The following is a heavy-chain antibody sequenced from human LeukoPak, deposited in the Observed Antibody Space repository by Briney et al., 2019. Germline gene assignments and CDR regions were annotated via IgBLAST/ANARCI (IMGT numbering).Heavy chain of an antibody. J-gene: IGHJ4*02. CDR1: GGSISSSSYY. V-gene: IGHV4-39*01. CDR3: ARQSPLNPYY. CDR2: IYYSGST. Sequence: SETLSLTCTVSGGSISSSSYYWGWIRQPPGKGLEWIGSIYYSGSTYYNPSLKSRVTISVDTSKNQFSLKLSSVTAADTAVYYCARQSPLNPYYWGQGTLVTVSS.